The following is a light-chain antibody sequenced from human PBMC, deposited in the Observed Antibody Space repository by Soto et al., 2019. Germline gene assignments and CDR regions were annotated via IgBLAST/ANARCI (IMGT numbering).Light chain of an antibody. CDR2: GAS. J-gene: IGKJ5*01. V-gene: IGKV3-15*01. CDR3: QQYNNWPPIT. CDR1: QSVSSSY. Sequence: EIVLTQSPGTLSLSPGERATLSGSAIQSVSSSYLAWYQQKPGQAPRLLIYGASTRATGIPARFSGSGSGTEFTLTISSLQSEDFAVYYCQQYNNWPPITFGQGTRLEIK.